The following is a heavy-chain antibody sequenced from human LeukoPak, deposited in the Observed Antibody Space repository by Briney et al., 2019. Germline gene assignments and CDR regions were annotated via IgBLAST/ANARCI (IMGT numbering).Heavy chain of an antibody. V-gene: IGHV3-49*04. CDR1: GFTFDDYA. CDR2: IASETYGGTA. Sequence: GGSLRLSCAASGFTFDDYAMHWVRQAPGKGLEWVGFIASETYGGTAEYAASVKGRFTISRDDSKSIAYLQMNSLKTEDTAVYYCTRDQAPYYWGQGTLVTVSS. J-gene: IGHJ4*02. CDR3: TRDQAPYY.